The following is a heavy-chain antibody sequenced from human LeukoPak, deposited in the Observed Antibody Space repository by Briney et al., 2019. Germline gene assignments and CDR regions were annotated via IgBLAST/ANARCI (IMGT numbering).Heavy chain of an antibody. Sequence: GGSLRLSCEASACTFRNYDMQWVRQAPGKGLEWVAVVCFDGSKEDYGADVRARFIISRDNSKNTLHLQMDSLSADDPAAYYCAPGPLRWDLVTANEGLGLWGQGTMVIVSP. J-gene: IGHJ3*01. CDR2: VCFDGSKE. CDR3: APGPLRWDLVTANEGLGL. V-gene: IGHV3-33*01. D-gene: IGHD2-21*02. CDR1: ACTFRNYD.